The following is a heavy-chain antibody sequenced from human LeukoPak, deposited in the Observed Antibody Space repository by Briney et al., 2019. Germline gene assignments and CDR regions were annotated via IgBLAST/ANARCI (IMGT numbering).Heavy chain of an antibody. CDR1: GGSISSYY. V-gene: IGHV4-4*07. CDR3: ARLGRTTAGLYYFDY. J-gene: IGHJ4*02. Sequence: SETLSLTCTVSGGSISSYYWSWIRQPAGKGLEWIGRIYTSGSTNYNPSLKSRVTTSVDTSKNQFSLKLSSVTAADTAVYYCARLGRTTAGLYYFDYWGQGTLVTVSS. D-gene: IGHD6-13*01. CDR2: IYTSGST.